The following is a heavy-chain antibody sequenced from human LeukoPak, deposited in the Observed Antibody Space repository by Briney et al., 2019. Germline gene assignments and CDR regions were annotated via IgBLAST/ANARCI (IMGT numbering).Heavy chain of an antibody. Sequence: GASVKVSCKAFEYTFIDYYMHWVRQAPGQGLEWMGWINLHSGGTNYAQKFQGRVTMTRNTSISTAYMELSRLRSDDTAVYYCARIPLWFGEDDYWGQGTLVTVSS. J-gene: IGHJ4*02. V-gene: IGHV1-2*02. D-gene: IGHD3-10*01. CDR2: INLHSGGT. CDR3: ARIPLWFGEDDY. CDR1: EYTFIDYY.